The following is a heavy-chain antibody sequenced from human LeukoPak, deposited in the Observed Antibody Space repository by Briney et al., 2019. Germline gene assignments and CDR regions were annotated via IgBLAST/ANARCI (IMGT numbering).Heavy chain of an antibody. J-gene: IGHJ4*02. Sequence: GGSLRLSCAASGFTFSKYGMNWVRQAPGKGLEWVSGIGVGGTTYYADSVKGRFTISRDTSKSTLYLQMNNLRAEDAAVYYCAKAQGYYDCWGQGTLVTVSS. CDR1: GFTFSKYG. CDR2: IGVGGTT. V-gene: IGHV3-23*01. D-gene: IGHD3-22*01. CDR3: AKAQGYYDC.